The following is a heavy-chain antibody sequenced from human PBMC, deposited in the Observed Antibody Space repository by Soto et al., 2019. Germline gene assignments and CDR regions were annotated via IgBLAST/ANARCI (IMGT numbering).Heavy chain of an antibody. Sequence: PWGSLRLSCAASGFTFSSYAMHGVRQAPGKGLEWAAVISYDGSNKYYADSVKGRFTISRDNSKNTLYLQMNSLRAEDTAVYYCAREHYYDSHPTYYYYYGMDVWGQGTTVTVSS. CDR3: AREHYYDSHPTYYYYYGMDV. V-gene: IGHV3-30-3*01. D-gene: IGHD3-22*01. J-gene: IGHJ6*02. CDR1: GFTFSSYA. CDR2: ISYDGSNK.